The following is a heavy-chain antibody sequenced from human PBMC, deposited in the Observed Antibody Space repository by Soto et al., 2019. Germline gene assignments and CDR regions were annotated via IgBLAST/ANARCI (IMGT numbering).Heavy chain of an antibody. CDR3: AKDRGLVLSFYFDY. D-gene: IGHD6-19*01. J-gene: IGHJ4*02. CDR1: GFTFDDYA. V-gene: IGHV3-9*01. CDR2: ISWNRGSI. Sequence: EVQLVESGGGLVQPGRSLRLSCAASGFTFDDYAMHWVRQAPGKGLEWVSGISWNRGSICYADSVKGRFTISRDNAKNSLYLQMNSLRAEDTALYYCAKDRGLVLSFYFDYWGQGTLVTVSS.